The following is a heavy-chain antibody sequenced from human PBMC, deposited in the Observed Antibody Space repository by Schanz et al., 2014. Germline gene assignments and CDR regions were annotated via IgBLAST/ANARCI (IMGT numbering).Heavy chain of an antibody. CDR3: ARLQSSSWYRGWFDP. V-gene: IGHV4-59*08. Sequence: QVQLQESGPGLVKPSETLSLTCTVSGASIKSYYWSWIRQPPGKRLEWIGDIFYSGSTNYSPSLKRPVTRSLDTSKTQLPLNRSSVPAADTAVYYCARLQSSSWYRGWFDPWGQGTLVTVSS. J-gene: IGHJ5*02. CDR2: IFYSGST. D-gene: IGHD2-2*01. CDR1: GASIKSYY.